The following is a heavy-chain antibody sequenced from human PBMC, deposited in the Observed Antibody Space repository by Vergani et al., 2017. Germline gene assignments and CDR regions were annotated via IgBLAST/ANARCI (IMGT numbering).Heavy chain of an antibody. V-gene: IGHV1-46*01. CDR2: INPSGGST. D-gene: IGHD6-19*01. CDR3: AKSGVAAYFDY. CDR1: GYTFTGYY. J-gene: IGHJ4*02. Sequence: QVQLVQSGAEVKKPGASVKVSCKASGYTFTGYYMHWVRQAPGQGLEWMGIINPSGGSTSYAQKFQGRVTMTRDTSTSTVYMELSSLRSEDTAVYYCAKSGVAAYFDYWGQGTLVTVSS.